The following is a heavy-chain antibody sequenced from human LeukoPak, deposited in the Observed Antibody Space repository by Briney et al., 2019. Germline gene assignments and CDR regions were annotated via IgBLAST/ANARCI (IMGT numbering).Heavy chain of an antibody. CDR2: INPNSGGT. Sequence: ASVKVSCKAPGYTFTSYYMHWVRPAPGQGLEWMGWINPNSGGTNYAQKFQGRVTLTRDTSISTAYMELSRLRSDDTAVYYCARALLLGDSYGSGVRWFDPWGQGTLVTVSS. D-gene: IGHD5-18*01. CDR3: ARALLLGDSYGSGVRWFDP. V-gene: IGHV1-2*02. J-gene: IGHJ5*02. CDR1: GYTFTSYY.